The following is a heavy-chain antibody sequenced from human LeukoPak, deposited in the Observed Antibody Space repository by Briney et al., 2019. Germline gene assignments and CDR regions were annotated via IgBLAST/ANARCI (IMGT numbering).Heavy chain of an antibody. V-gene: IGHV3-30*18. D-gene: IGHD2/OR15-2a*01. J-gene: IGHJ6*02. Sequence: YPGTSLRLSCATSGVTFSSYVMHWVRQAPGKGLEWVAVISYDGSNKYYADSVKGRFTISRDNSKNTLYLQMNSLRAEDTAVYYCAKSLQRTWPIVGYPDVWGQGTTVTVSS. CDR2: ISYDGSNK. CDR3: AKSLQRTWPIVGYPDV. CDR1: GVTFSSYV.